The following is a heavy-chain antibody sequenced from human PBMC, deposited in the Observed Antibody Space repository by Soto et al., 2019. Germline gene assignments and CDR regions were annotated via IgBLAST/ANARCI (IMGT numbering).Heavy chain of an antibody. D-gene: IGHD7-27*01. CDR1: GFTFSSYW. CDR2: INSDGSST. V-gene: IGHV3-74*01. CDR3: ARHATIPTGDRAFDI. Sequence: GGSLRLSCAASGFTFSSYWMHWVRQAPGKGLVWVSRINSDGSSTSYADSVKGRFTISRDNAKNTLYLQMNSLRAEDTAVYYCARHATIPTGDRAFDIWGQGTMVTVSS. J-gene: IGHJ3*02.